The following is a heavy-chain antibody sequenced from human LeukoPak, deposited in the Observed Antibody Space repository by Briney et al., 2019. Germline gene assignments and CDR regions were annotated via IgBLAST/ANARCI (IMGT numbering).Heavy chain of an antibody. V-gene: IGHV1-69*04. Sequence: SVKVSCKASGGTFSSYAISWVRQAPGQGLEWMGRIIPILGIAKYAQKFQGRVTITADKSTSTAYMELSSLRSEDTAVYYCARVWGVNWNDVYYYYGMDVWGQGTTVTVSS. CDR2: IIPILGIA. D-gene: IGHD1-20*01. J-gene: IGHJ6*02. CDR3: ARVWGVNWNDVYYYYGMDV. CDR1: GGTFSSYA.